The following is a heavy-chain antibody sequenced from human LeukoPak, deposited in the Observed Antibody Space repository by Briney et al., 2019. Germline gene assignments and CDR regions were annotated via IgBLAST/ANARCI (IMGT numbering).Heavy chain of an antibody. J-gene: IGHJ4*02. D-gene: IGHD3-3*01. V-gene: IGHV3-48*01. CDR3: ARDPGWSGYYEDY. Sequence: PGGSLRLSCAASGFTFSSYSMNWVRQAPGKGLEWVSYISSSSSTIYYADSVKGRFTISRDNAKNSLYLQMNSLRAEDTAVYYCARDPGWSGYYEDYRGQGTLVTVSS. CDR1: GFTFSSYS. CDR2: ISSSSSTI.